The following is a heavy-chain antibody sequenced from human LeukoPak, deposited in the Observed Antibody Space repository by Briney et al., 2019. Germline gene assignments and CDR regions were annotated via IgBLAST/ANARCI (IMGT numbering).Heavy chain of an antibody. CDR3: ARSVGYYGSGSADWYFDL. D-gene: IGHD3-10*01. J-gene: IGHJ2*01. CDR2: IYYSGST. CDR1: GGAISNYY. V-gene: IGHV4-59*01. Sequence: SETLSLTCTVSGGAISNYYWSWMRQPPGKGLEWIGYIYYSGSTNYSPSLRSRVTISVDTSKNQFSLKLSSVTAADTAVYYCARSVGYYGSGSADWYFDLWGRGTLVTVSS.